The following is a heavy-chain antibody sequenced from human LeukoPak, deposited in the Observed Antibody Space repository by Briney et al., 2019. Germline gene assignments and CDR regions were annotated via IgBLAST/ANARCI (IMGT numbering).Heavy chain of an antibody. V-gene: IGHV1-69*04. Sequence: ASVKVSCKASGGTFSSYAIGWVRQAPGQGLEWMGRIIPILGIANYAQKFQGRVTITADKSTSTAYMELSSLRSEDTAVYYCAREKIQLYFDYWGREPWSPSPQ. D-gene: IGHD5-18*01. CDR3: AREKIQLYFDY. J-gene: IGHJ4*02. CDR1: GGTFSSYA. CDR2: IIPILGIA.